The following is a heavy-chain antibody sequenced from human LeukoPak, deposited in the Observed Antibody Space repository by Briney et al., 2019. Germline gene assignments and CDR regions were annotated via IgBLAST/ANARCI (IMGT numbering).Heavy chain of an antibody. CDR3: ARDEPDY. Sequence: TGGSLRLSCAASGFTFTDYWMTWVRQVPGKGLEWVANIKQDGSVKYYVDSVKGRFTISRDNAQNSLYLQMNSLRAEDTAVYYCARDEPDYWGQGTLVTVSS. CDR2: IKQDGSVK. V-gene: IGHV3-7*01. CDR1: GFTFTDYW. J-gene: IGHJ4*02.